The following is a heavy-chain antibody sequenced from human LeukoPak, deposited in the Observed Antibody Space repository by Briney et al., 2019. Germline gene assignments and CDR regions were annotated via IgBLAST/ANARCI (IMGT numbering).Heavy chain of an antibody. CDR2: IWHSGSNK. J-gene: IGHJ4*02. V-gene: IGHV3-33*01. CDR3: ARGQYCSGGSCYLNLDY. Sequence: GGSLRLPCAASGFTFSTYGMHWLRQPPGKGLEWVAVIWHSGSNKYYADSVRGRFTISRDNSKNTLYLQMDSLRAEDTAVYYCARGQYCSGGSCYLNLDYWGQGSLVTVSS. CDR1: GFTFSTYG. D-gene: IGHD2-15*01.